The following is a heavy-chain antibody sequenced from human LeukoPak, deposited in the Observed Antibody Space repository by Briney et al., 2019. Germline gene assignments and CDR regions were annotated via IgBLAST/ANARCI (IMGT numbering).Heavy chain of an antibody. CDR1: EFTFSNYA. J-gene: IGHJ5*02. Sequence: GGSLRLSCAASEFTFSNYAMNWVRQPPGKGLDWVGRIKTISDGGTTDYAAPVIGRFAISRDDSKNTLYLQMNSLKIEDTAVYYCTTGAEWLTYNWFDPWGRGTLVTVSS. CDR3: TTGAEWLTYNWFDP. V-gene: IGHV3-15*01. D-gene: IGHD3-3*01. CDR2: IKTISDGGTT.